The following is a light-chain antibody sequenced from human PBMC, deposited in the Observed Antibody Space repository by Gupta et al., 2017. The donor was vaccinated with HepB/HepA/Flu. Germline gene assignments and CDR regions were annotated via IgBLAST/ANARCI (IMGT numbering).Light chain of an antibody. J-gene: IGKJ2*01. Sequence: DVQVTQPPSSLSASLGDRVTITCQASEDIKKNLNWFQQKSGEAPSLLIYGVSTLQKGVSSRFAGSGTGTTFSLTISSLQPEDTAVYFCLQYNSLPYSFGQGTKL. CDR1: EDIKKN. CDR2: GVS. V-gene: IGKV1-33*01. CDR3: LQYNSLPYS.